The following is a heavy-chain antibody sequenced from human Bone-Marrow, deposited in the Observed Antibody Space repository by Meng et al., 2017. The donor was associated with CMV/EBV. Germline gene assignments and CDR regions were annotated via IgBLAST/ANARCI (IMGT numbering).Heavy chain of an antibody. D-gene: IGHD3-22*01. CDR3: AKDLTLDPSITMIVVVKVASAFDI. V-gene: IGHV3-23*01. Sequence: GESLNISCAASGSTFSSYAMSWVRQAPGKGLEWVSAISGSGGSTYYADSVKGRFTISRDNSKNTLYLQMNSLRAEDTAVYYCAKDLTLDPSITMIVVVKVASAFDIWGQGTMVTVSS. CDR1: GSTFSSYA. J-gene: IGHJ3*02. CDR2: ISGSGGST.